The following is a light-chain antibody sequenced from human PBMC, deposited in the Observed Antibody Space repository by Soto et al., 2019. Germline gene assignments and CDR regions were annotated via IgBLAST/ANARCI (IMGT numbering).Light chain of an antibody. CDR3: QQYGTAPRT. CDR2: GAS. Sequence: EIVLTQSPGTLSLSPGERATLFCRASESVSTAFLAWYHQKPGQAPRLLIYGASYRAAGIPDRFSGSGSGTDFTLTISRLEPEDFGVYYFQQYGTAPRTFGQGTKVEIK. CDR1: ESVSTAF. J-gene: IGKJ1*01. V-gene: IGKV3-20*01.